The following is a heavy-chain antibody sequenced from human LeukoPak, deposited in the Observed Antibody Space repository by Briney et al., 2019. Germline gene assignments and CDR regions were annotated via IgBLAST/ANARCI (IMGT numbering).Heavy chain of an antibody. CDR3: ARSTLQLWSPYYYMDV. D-gene: IGHD5-18*01. J-gene: IGHJ6*03. CDR2: MSVYNGNT. V-gene: IGHV1-18*01. CDR1: GYTFTNYG. Sequence: ASVGVSCKASGYTFTNYGISWVRQAPGQGLEWMGWMSVYNGNTNYAQKFQGRVTMTTDTSTNTAYMELRSLRSDDTAMYYCARSTLQLWSPYYYMDVWGKGTTVTVSS.